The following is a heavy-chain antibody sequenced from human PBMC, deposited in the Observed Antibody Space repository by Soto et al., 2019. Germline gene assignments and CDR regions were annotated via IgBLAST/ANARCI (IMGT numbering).Heavy chain of an antibody. D-gene: IGHD2-15*01. CDR1: GYTFTGYY. Sequence: ASVKVSCKASGYTFTGYYMHWVRQAPGQGLEWMRWINPNSGGTNYAQKFQGRVTMTRDTSISTAYMELSRLRSDDTAVYYCARFSDPCSGGSCYSRVVYYGMDVWGQGTTVTVSS. V-gene: IGHV1-2*02. CDR2: INPNSGGT. J-gene: IGHJ6*02. CDR3: ARFSDPCSGGSCYSRVVYYGMDV.